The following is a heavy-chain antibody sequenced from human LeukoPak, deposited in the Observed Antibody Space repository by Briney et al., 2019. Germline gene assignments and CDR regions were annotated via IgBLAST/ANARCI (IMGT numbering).Heavy chain of an antibody. CDR1: GFDVSANY. V-gene: IGHV3-53*01. CDR3: VRDYVWGTYDPDY. Sequence: GGSLTLSCEGSGFDVSANYMNWVRQAPGKGLEWVSILYSGGTTYYADSVRGRFTISRDNAKNSLFLQMNSLRGEDTAVYYCVRDYVWGTYDPDYWGQGTLVTVTS. D-gene: IGHD3-16*01. CDR2: LYSGGTT. J-gene: IGHJ4*02.